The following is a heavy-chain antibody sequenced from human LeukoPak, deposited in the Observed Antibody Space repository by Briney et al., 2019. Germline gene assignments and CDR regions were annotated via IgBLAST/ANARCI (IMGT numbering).Heavy chain of an antibody. CDR3: AKAQTSSGFFDY. CDR1: GFTFTNYA. Sequence: PGGSLRLCCAASGFTFTNYAMSWVRQAPGKGLEWVSAISGSGTRTYYADSVKGRFTISRDNSKNTLYLQMNSLIAEDRGVYYCAKAQTSSGFFDYWGQGTLVTVSS. J-gene: IGHJ4*02. V-gene: IGHV3-23*01. D-gene: IGHD2-2*01. CDR2: ISGSGTRT.